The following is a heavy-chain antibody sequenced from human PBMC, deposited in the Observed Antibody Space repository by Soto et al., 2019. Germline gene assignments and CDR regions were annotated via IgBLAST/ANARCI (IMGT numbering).Heavy chain of an antibody. CDR3: VKGSDVARKTLGY. D-gene: IGHD3-3*01. CDR1: EFTFSNFG. CDR2: NSADGSDK. J-gene: IGHJ4*02. V-gene: IGHV3-30*18. Sequence: QVQLVESGGGVVQPGRSLRLSCAASEFTFSNFGMHWVRQAPGKGLEWVAANSADGSDKYFSGSVKGRFTISRDNSKNTLFLQMNSLRVEDTAVYYCVKGSDVARKTLGYWGQGTLVTFSS.